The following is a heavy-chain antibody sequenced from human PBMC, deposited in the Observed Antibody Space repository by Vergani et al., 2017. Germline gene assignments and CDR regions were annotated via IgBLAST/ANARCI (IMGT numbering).Heavy chain of an antibody. CDR2: ISYDGSNK. V-gene: IGHV3-30-3*01. J-gene: IGHJ4*02. D-gene: IGHD3-10*01. CDR3: ARPQTRFGELRFAY. CDR1: GFTFSSYA. Sequence: VQLLESGGGLAQPGGSLRLSCAASGFTFSSYAMHWVRQAPGKGLEWVAVISYDGSNKYYADSVKGRFTISRDNSKNTLYLQMNSLRAEDTAVYYCARPQTRFGELRFAYWGQGTLVTVSS.